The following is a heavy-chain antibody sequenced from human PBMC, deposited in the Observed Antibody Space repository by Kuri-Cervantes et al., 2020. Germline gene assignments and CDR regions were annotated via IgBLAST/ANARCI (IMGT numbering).Heavy chain of an antibody. D-gene: IGHD2-2*01. CDR1: GFTFSRHG. CDR2: IKSKTDGGTT. Sequence: GGSLRLSCAASGFTFSRHGMTWVRQAPGKGLEWVGRIKSKTDGGTTDYAAPVKGRFTISRDNSKNTLYLQMNSLRAEDTAVYYCAKEGVEYCSSTSCLSSFDYWGQGTLVTVSS. CDR3: AKEGVEYCSSTSCLSSFDY. J-gene: IGHJ4*02. V-gene: IGHV3-15*01.